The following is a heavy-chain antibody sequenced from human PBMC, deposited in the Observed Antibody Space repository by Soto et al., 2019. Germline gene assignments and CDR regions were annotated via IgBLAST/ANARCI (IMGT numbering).Heavy chain of an antibody. D-gene: IGHD2-2*02. J-gene: IGHJ6*02. V-gene: IGHV3-30-3*01. CDR2: ISYDGSNK. Sequence: HPGGSLRLSCAASGFTFSSYAMHWVRQAPGKGLEWVAVISYDGSNKYYADSVKGRFNISRDNSKNTLYLQMNSLRDEDTAVYYCARDSRFVVVPAAILYYYYYGMDVWGQGTTVTVSS. CDR3: ARDSRFVVVPAAILYYYYYGMDV. CDR1: GFTFSSYA.